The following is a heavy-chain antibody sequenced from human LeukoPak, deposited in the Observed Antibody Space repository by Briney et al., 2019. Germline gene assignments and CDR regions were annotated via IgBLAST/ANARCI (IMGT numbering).Heavy chain of an antibody. V-gene: IGHV4-39*07. CDR2: IYYSGST. Sequence: PSETLSLTCTVSGGSISSSSYYWGWIRQPPGKGLEWIGSIYYSGSTYYNPSLKSQVTISVDTSKNQFSLKLSSVTAADTAVYYCAKDPLLSSSSWYTPDYYYYMDVWGKGTTVTVSS. D-gene: IGHD6-13*01. CDR1: GGSISSSSYY. CDR3: AKDPLLSSSSWYTPDYYYYMDV. J-gene: IGHJ6*03.